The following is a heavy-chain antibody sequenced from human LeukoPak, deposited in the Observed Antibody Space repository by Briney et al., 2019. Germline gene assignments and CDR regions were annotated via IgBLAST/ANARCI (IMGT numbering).Heavy chain of an antibody. Sequence: GGSLRLSCAASGFTVSSNYMSWVRQAPGKGLEWVSVIYSGGSTYYADSVKGRFTISRGNSKNTLYLQMNSLRAEDTAVYYCARGDSGSYYFDYWGQGTLVTVSS. D-gene: IGHD1-26*01. J-gene: IGHJ4*02. CDR3: ARGDSGSYYFDY. V-gene: IGHV3-66*01. CDR1: GFTVSSNY. CDR2: IYSGGST.